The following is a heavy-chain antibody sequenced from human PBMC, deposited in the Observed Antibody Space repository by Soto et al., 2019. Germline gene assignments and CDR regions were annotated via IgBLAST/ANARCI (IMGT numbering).Heavy chain of an antibody. CDR1: GGSVSNKTYY. V-gene: IGHV4-61*01. CDR3: ARTTAVPNTLRSGYFFDY. CDR2: VYYSGTT. J-gene: IGHJ4*02. Sequence: SETLSLTCSVSGGSVSNKTYYWSWIRQPPGKRLEWIGYVYYSGTTNYNPSLKSRVTISVDLSKNQFSLRLSSVTTADTALYYCARTTAVPNTLRSGYFFDYWGQGTLVTVSS. D-gene: IGHD4-17*01.